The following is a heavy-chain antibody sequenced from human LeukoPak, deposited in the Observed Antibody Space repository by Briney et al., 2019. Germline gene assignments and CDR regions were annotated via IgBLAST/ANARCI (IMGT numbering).Heavy chain of an antibody. CDR2: ISYDGSNK. Sequence: PGRSLRLSCAASGFTFSSYAMHWVRQAPGKGLEWVAVISYDGSNKYYADSVKGRFTISRGNSKNTLYLQMNSLRAEDTAVYYCARDYNYDSSGYHYYYYGMDVWGQGTTVTVSS. J-gene: IGHJ6*02. CDR3: ARDYNYDSSGYHYYYYGMDV. CDR1: GFTFSSYA. V-gene: IGHV3-30*04. D-gene: IGHD3-22*01.